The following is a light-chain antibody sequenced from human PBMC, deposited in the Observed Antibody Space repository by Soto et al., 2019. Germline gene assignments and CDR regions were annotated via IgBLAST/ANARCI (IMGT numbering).Light chain of an antibody. V-gene: IGKV1-5*03. CDR3: KQYNSYSPT. Sequence: DIQMTQYPSTLSASVGDRVTTTCRASQSISTWLAWYQQEPGKAPKLLIHKASSLQSGVQSRFSGSGSGTDFTLTIRSLHPDDFATYYCKQYNSYSPTFGQGTKVDIK. CDR2: KAS. J-gene: IGKJ1*01. CDR1: QSISTW.